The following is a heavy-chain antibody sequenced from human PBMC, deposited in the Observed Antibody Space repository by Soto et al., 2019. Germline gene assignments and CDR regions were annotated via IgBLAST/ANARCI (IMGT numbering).Heavy chain of an antibody. CDR1: GYNFSDYG. Sequence: QVQVMQSGAEVKKPGDSVKVSCKTSGYNFSDYGINWVRQAPGQGLDWMGWISGYSGNANLAQKFQGRVTMTTDKSKRTADMELRRLRSDDTAVYYCSKRTSGTTWGESDYWGQGTLVSVSS. J-gene: IGHJ4*02. CDR3: SKRTSGTTWGESDY. CDR2: ISGYSGNA. V-gene: IGHV1-18*04. D-gene: IGHD4-17*01.